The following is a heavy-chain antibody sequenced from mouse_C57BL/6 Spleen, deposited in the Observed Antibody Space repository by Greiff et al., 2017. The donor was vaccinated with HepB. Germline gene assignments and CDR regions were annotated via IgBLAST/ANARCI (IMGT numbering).Heavy chain of an antibody. CDR3: ARDHYGNSAWFAY. V-gene: IGHV1-59*01. D-gene: IGHD2-1*01. Sequence: QVQLQQPGAELVRPGTSVKLSCKASGYTFTSYWMHWVKQRPGQGLEWIGVIDPSDSYTNYNQKFKGKATLTVDTSSSTAYMQLSSLTSEDSAVYYCARDHYGNSAWFAYWGQGTLVTVSA. CDR2: IDPSDSYT. CDR1: GYTFTSYW. J-gene: IGHJ3*01.